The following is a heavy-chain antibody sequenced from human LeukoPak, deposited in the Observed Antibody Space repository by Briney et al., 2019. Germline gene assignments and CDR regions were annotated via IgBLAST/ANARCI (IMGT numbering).Heavy chain of an antibody. CDR1: GFTFSRSD. J-gene: IGHJ5*02. Sequence: GSLLLSCAASGFTFSRSDMIWVRQAPGKGLEWVSIVSASGATTYYADSVRGRFTISRDNSRATLVLQLNGLRAEDTAIYYCVKKGGSWSPRFDAWGQGILVTVSS. CDR3: VKKGGSWSPRFDA. CDR2: VSASGATT. D-gene: IGHD6-13*01. V-gene: IGHV3-23*01.